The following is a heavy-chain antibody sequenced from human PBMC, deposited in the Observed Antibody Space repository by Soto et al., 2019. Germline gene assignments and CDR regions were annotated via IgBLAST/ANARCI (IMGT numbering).Heavy chain of an antibody. Sequence: GGSLRLSCSASGFTFSDYYMSWIRQAPGKGLEWISYIDSSGSIIYYADSVKGRFTISRDNAKNSLYLQMNSLRAEDAAVYYCARDLGYYDSSGYFDYWGQGTLVTVSS. J-gene: IGHJ4*02. CDR2: IDSSGSII. D-gene: IGHD3-22*01. CDR3: ARDLGYYDSSGYFDY. V-gene: IGHV3-11*01. CDR1: GFTFSDYY.